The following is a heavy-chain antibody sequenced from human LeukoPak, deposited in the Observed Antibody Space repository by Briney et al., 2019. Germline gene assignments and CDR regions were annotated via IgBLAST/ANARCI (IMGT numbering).Heavy chain of an antibody. CDR2: INHSGST. V-gene: IGHV4-34*01. D-gene: IGHD5-18*01. Sequence: PSETLSLTCAVYGGSFSGYYWSWIRQPPGKGLEWIGEINHSGSTNYNPSLKSRVTISVDTSKNQFSLKLSSVTAADTAVYYCARGTQHRGYSYGPYGGSGDYYYYGMDVWGQGTTVTVSS. CDR3: ARGTQHRGYSYGPYGGSGDYYYYGMDV. CDR1: GGSFSGYY. J-gene: IGHJ6*02.